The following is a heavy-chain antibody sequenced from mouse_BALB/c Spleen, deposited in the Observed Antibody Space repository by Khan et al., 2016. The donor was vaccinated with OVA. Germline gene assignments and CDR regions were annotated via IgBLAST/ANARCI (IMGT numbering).Heavy chain of an antibody. V-gene: IGHV5-17*02. CDR2: IGSDSNTI. J-gene: IGHJ3*01. Sequence: EVQRVESGGGLVQPGGSRKLSCAASGFPFSSFGMHWVRQAPEKGLEWVAYIGSDSNTIYYADTVKGRFTISRDDPKNSLVLQLTSLRSEDTAMYYCARCRYWSLVASWGEGTLVAV. CDR1: GFPFSSFG. CDR3: ARCRYWSLVAS. D-gene: IGHD2-12*01.